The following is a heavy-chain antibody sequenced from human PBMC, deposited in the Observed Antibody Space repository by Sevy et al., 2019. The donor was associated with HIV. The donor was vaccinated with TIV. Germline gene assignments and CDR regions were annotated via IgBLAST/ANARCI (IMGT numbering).Heavy chain of an antibody. CDR2: IKQDGNEK. J-gene: IGHJ6*02. Sequence: VGSLRLSCVASGFIFSDYWMTWVRQAPGKGLEWVANIKQDGNEKYYMDSAKGRFTISRDNAKNSVYLQVNSLRAEDTAVYYCAREAVAGRSGPWKADYYYAGMDVWGQGTTVTVSS. CDR1: GFIFSDYW. V-gene: IGHV3-7*01. D-gene: IGHD6-19*01. CDR3: AREAVAGRSGPWKADYYYAGMDV.